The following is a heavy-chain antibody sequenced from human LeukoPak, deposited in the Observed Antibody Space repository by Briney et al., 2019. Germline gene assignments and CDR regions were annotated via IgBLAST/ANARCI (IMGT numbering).Heavy chain of an antibody. Sequence: SETLSLTCTVSGGSISSYYWSWIRQPPGMGLEWIGYIYYSGSTNYNPSLKSRVTISVDTSKNQFSLKLSSVTAADTAVYYCARRSGWRAFDIWGQGTMVTVSS. V-gene: IGHV4-59*01. CDR3: ARRSGWRAFDI. CDR2: IYYSGST. CDR1: GGSISSYY. D-gene: IGHD6-19*01. J-gene: IGHJ3*02.